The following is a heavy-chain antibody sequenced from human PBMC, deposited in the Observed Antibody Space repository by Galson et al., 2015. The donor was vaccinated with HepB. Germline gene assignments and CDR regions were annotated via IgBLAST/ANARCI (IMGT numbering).Heavy chain of an antibody. CDR3: ARGEYSSGWDPEYFQH. V-gene: IGHV1-2*06. J-gene: IGHJ1*01. Sequence: SVKVSCKASGYTFTGYYMHWVRQAPGQGLEWMGRINPNSGGTNYAQKFQGRVTMTRDTSISTAYMELSRLRSDDTAVYYCARGEYSSGWDPEYFQHWGQGTLVTVSS. D-gene: IGHD6-19*01. CDR1: GYTFTGYY. CDR2: INPNSGGT.